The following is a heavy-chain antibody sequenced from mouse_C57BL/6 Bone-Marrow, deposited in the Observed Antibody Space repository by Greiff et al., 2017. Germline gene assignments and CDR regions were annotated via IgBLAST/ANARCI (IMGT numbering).Heavy chain of an antibody. CDR3: AREASLFPGYFDV. Sequence: QVQLQQSGAELVRPGTSVKMSCKASGYTFTNYWIGWAKQRPGHGLEWIGDICPGGGYTNYPEKFKGTATLTADESSSTAYMQFSSLTSEDSAIYYGAREASLFPGYFDVWGTGTTVTVSS. CDR2: ICPGGGYT. J-gene: IGHJ1*03. V-gene: IGHV1-63*01. D-gene: IGHD1-1*01. CDR1: GYTFTNYW.